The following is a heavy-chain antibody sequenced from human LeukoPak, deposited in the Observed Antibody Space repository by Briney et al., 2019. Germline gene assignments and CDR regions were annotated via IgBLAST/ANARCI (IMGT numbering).Heavy chain of an antibody. CDR1: GFTFSSYS. J-gene: IGHJ6*02. CDR3: AKDRGTTGTTFYYYGMGV. Sequence: PGGSLRLSCAVSGFTFSSYSMNWVRQAPGKGLEWVAVISYDGSNKYYADSVKGRFTISRDNSKNTLYLQMNSLRAEDTAVYYCAKDRGTTGTTFYYYGMGVWGQGTTVTVSS. V-gene: IGHV3-30*18. D-gene: IGHD1-1*01. CDR2: ISYDGSNK.